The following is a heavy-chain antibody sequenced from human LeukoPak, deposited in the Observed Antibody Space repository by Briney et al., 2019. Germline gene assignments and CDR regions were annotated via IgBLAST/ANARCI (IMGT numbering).Heavy chain of an antibody. CDR1: GFTFSSYE. V-gene: IGHV3-48*03. CDR2: ISTSGSSI. J-gene: IGHJ4*02. Sequence: PGGSLRLSCAASGFTFSSYEMNWARQAPGKGLEWISYISTSGSSINYADSVKGRFTISRDNAKNSLYLQMNSLRAEDTAAYYCARTDSGWYSPPGYWGQGTLVTVSS. D-gene: IGHD6-19*01. CDR3: ARTDSGWYSPPGY.